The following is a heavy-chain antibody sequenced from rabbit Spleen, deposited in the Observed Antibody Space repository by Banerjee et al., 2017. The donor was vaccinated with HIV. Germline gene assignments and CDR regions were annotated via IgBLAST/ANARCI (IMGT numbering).Heavy chain of an antibody. CDR3: ARDTSSSFSSYGMDL. D-gene: IGHD1-1*01. Sequence: QEQLVESGGGLVQPGGSLKLSCKASGFDFSRTGVSWVRQAPGKGLEWIACIDIGSSGFTYFASWAKGRFTISKTSSTTVTLQMTSLTAADTATYFCARDTSSSFSSYGMDLWGPGTLVTVS. V-gene: IGHV1S45*01. CDR2: IDIGSSGFT. J-gene: IGHJ6*01. CDR1: GFDFSRTG.